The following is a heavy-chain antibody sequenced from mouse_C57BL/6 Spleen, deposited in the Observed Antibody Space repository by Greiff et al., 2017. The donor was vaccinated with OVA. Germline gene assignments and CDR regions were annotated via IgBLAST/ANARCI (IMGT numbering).Heavy chain of an antibody. CDR2: IDPANGNT. CDR3: ARPLTGYWYFDV. Sequence: EVKLVESVAELVRPGASVKLSCTASSFNIKNTYMHWVKQRPEQGLEWIGRIDPANGNTKYAPKFQGKATITADTSSNTAYLQLSSLTSEDTAIYYCARPLTGYWYFDVWGTGTTVTVSS. D-gene: IGHD4-1*01. CDR1: SFNIKNTY. V-gene: IGHV14-3*01. J-gene: IGHJ1*03.